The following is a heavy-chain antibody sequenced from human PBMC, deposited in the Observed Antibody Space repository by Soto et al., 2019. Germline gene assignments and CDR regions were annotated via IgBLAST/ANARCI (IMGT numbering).Heavy chain of an antibody. CDR3: VSRTRPGAGYFDN. CDR1: GGSISTYS. J-gene: IGHJ4*02. Sequence: QVQLQESGPGLVKPSETLSLTCTVSGGSISTYSWTWIRQPPGKGLEWIGHIFDSGDTNYNPSVKSRLTISIDTTKNQFSLQLKSVTAADTAVYYCVSRTRPGAGYFDNWGQGTLVTVSS. V-gene: IGHV4-4*08. D-gene: IGHD4-17*01. CDR2: IFDSGDT.